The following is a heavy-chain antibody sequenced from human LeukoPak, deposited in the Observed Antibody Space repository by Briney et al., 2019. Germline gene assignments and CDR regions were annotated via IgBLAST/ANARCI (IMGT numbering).Heavy chain of an antibody. CDR3: AKGRPPWVVTNGLLDY. J-gene: IGHJ4*02. CDR1: GFTVSSNY. Sequence: GGSLRLSCAVSGFTVSSNYISWVRQAPGKGLEWVSIIYSGDNTYYADPVKGRFTISRHNSKNTVNLQMNGLRTEDTAVYYCAKGRPPWVVTNGLLDYWGQGTLVTVSS. V-gene: IGHV3-53*04. D-gene: IGHD2-21*02. CDR2: IYSGDNT.